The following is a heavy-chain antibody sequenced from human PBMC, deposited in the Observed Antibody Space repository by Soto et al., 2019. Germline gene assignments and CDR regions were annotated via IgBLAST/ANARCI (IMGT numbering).Heavy chain of an antibody. D-gene: IGHD3-3*01. V-gene: IGHV3-53*01. CDR2: IYSGGST. CDR3: ARGLAAIFGVVIWYYFDY. J-gene: IGHJ4*02. Sequence: PGGSLRLSCAASGFTVSSNYMSWVRQAPGKGLEWVSVIYSGGSTYYADSVKGRFTISRDNSKNTLYLQMNSLRAEDTAVYYCARGLAAIFGVVIWYYFDYWGQGTLVTVSS. CDR1: GFTVSSNY.